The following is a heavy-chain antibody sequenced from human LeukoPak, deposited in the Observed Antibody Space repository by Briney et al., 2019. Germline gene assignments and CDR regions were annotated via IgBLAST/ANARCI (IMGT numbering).Heavy chain of an antibody. CDR1: GFTFSSYA. J-gene: IGHJ3*02. CDR2: INYSGGTT. V-gene: IGHV3-23*01. Sequence: GGSLRLSCAASGFTFSSYAMSWVRQAPGKGLEWVSTINYSGGTTYYADSVKGRFAIPRDSSKNTLYLQMNGLRGEDTAVYYCAKDDGGSPPDAFDIWGQGTLVTVSS. CDR3: AKDDGGSPPDAFDI. D-gene: IGHD3-10*01.